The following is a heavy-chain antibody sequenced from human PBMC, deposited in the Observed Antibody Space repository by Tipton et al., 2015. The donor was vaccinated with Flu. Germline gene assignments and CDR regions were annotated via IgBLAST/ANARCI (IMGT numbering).Heavy chain of an antibody. CDR2: IYHDGNT. V-gene: IGHV4-39*07. D-gene: IGHD3-10*01. CDR1: GDSITTSHYY. J-gene: IGHJ6*02. CDR3: AREKHGLNVARERHYPEDYYYGMDV. Sequence: LRLSCTVSGDSITTSHYYWGWIRQPPGRGLEWIGNIYHDGNTYYNPSLKSRLTISVDTSKRQFSLRLTSVTAADTAVYYCAREKHGLNVARERHYPEDYYYGMDVWGHGTTVDVSS.